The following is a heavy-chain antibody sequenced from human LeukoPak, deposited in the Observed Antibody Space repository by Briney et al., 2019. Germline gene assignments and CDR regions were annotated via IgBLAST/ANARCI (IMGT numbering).Heavy chain of an antibody. CDR1: GFTFSSYA. Sequence: PGGSLRLSCAASGFTFSSYAMSWVRQAPGKGLEWVSAISGSGGSTYYADSVKGRFTISRDNSKNTLYLQMNSLRAEDTAVYYCTTDGRYYDSSGYEDYWGQGTLVTVSS. D-gene: IGHD3-22*01. CDR2: ISGSGGST. V-gene: IGHV3-23*01. J-gene: IGHJ4*02. CDR3: TTDGRYYDSSGYEDY.